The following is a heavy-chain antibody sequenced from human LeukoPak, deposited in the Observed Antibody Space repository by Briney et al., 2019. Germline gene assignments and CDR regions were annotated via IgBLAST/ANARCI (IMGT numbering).Heavy chain of an antibody. V-gene: IGHV1-69*05. D-gene: IGHD2-2*01. CDR1: GGTFSSYA. Sequence: SVKVSCKASGGTFSSYAISWVRQAPGQGLEWMGGIIPIFGTANYAQKFQGRVTITTDESTSTAYMGLSSLRSEDTAVYYCATSPRDCSSTSCPFDYWGQGTLVTVSS. J-gene: IGHJ4*02. CDR2: IIPIFGTA. CDR3: ATSPRDCSSTSCPFDY.